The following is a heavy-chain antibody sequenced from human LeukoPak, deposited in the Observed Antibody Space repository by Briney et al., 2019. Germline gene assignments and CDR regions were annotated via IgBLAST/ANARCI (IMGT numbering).Heavy chain of an antibody. CDR2: IYSGGST. CDR3: ARDRAKVIATLME. J-gene: IGHJ4*02. V-gene: IGHV3-66*01. D-gene: IGHD2-21*01. CDR1: GFTFSSYS. Sequence: GGSLRLSCAASGFTFSSYSMNWVRQAPGKGLEWVSVIYSGGSTYYADSVKGRFTISRDNSRNTLYLQMNSLRAGDTAVYYCARDRAKVIATLMEWGQGTLVTVSS.